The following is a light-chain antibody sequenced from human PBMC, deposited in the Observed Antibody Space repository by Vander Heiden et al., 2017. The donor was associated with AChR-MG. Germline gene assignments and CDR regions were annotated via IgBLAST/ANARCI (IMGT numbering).Light chain of an antibody. CDR3: QQYDHGTPVT. Sequence: DIQMTQSPPSLSASVGDSVTITCQASQDIGHYLNWYQQKPGKAPKLLIYDASNLEPGGPSWCSGSSSGRAVVSIITGRQPEDVATYFCQQYDHGTPVTFGGGTKVEI. J-gene: IGKJ4*01. V-gene: IGKV1-33*01. CDR2: DAS. CDR1: QDIGHY.